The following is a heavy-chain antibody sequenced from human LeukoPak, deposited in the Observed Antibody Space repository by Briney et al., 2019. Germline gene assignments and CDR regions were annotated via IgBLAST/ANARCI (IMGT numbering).Heavy chain of an antibody. D-gene: IGHD3-9*01. Sequence: GGSLRLSCVASGFNFSSYSINWVRQAPGNGLKWVSYFSSSSTTIYYADSVKGRFTITRDNAKNSLYLQMNSLRAEDTAVYYCARSFYYDTLTGYYFFDYWGQGTLVTVSS. V-gene: IGHV3-48*04. CDR3: ARSFYYDTLTGYYFFDY. CDR2: FSSSSTTI. J-gene: IGHJ4*02. CDR1: GFNFSSYS.